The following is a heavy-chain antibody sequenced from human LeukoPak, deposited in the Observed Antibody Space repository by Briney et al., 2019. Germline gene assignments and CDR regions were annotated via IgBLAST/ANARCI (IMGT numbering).Heavy chain of an antibody. CDR2: ISYDGSNK. D-gene: IGHD6-13*01. J-gene: IGHJ4*02. CDR1: GFTLSSCA. Sequence: GRSLRLSCGASGFTLSSCAMHWVREAPGKGLEWVAVISYDGSNKYYADSVKRRFTISRDNSKNTLYLQMNSLRAEDTAVYYWARDGRAAAADYWGQATLVTVSS. CDR3: ARDGRAAAADY. V-gene: IGHV3-30-3*01.